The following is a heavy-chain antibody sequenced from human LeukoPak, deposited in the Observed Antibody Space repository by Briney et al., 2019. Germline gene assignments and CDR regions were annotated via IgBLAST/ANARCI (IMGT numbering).Heavy chain of an antibody. D-gene: IGHD5-18*01. J-gene: IGHJ4*02. Sequence: ASVKVSCKASGYTFTGYYMHWLRQTPGQGLEWMGWINPNSGGTNYAQKFQGRVTMTRDTSISTAYMELSRLRSDDTAVYYCARDVVRYSYGTGGYWGQGTLVTVSS. CDR1: GYTFTGYY. CDR2: INPNSGGT. CDR3: ARDVVRYSYGTGGY. V-gene: IGHV1-2*02.